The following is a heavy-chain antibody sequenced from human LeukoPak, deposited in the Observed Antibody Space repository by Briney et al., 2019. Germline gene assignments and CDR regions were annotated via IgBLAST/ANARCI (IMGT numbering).Heavy chain of an antibody. V-gene: IGHV3-33*06. D-gene: IGHD3-22*01. CDR2: IWYDGSNK. J-gene: IGHJ4*02. CDR1: GFTFSSYG. Sequence: GGSLRLSCAASGFTFSSYGMHWVRQAPGKGLEWVAVIWYDGSNKYYADSVKGRFTISRDNSKNTLYLQMNSLRAEDSAVYYCAKDHLITFYYDSSGYYLDYWGQGTLVTVSS. CDR3: AKDHLITFYYDSSGYYLDY.